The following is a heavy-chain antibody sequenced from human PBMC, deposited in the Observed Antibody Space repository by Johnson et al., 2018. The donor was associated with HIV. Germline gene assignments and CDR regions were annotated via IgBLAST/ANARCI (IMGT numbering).Heavy chain of an antibody. J-gene: IGHJ3*02. CDR3: AKDRGITMIVVAYDAFDI. CDR2: ISWHSGSI. CDR1: GFTFDDYA. V-gene: IGHV3-9*01. Sequence: VQLVESGGGLVKPGGSLRLSCAASGFTFDDYAMHWVRQAPGKGLEWVSGISWHSGSIGYADSVKGRFTISRDNAKNSLYLQMNSLTAEDTALYYCAKDRGITMIVVAYDAFDIWGQGTMVTVSS. D-gene: IGHD3-22*01.